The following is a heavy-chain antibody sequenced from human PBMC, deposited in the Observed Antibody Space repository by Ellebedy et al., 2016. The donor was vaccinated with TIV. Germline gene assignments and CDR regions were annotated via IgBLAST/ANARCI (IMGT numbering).Heavy chain of an antibody. D-gene: IGHD1-26*01. CDR2: IYSDGST. J-gene: IGHJ3*02. V-gene: IGHV3-53*01. CDR3: ARAKRGSYYSAFDI. CDR1: GVNVSSNY. Sequence: GGSLRLSXAASGVNVSSNYMSWVRQAPGKGLEGVSIIYSDGSTYYADSVKGRFTLSRDISKNTLFLQMNSLRAEDTAVYYCARAKRGSYYSAFDIWGQGTMVTVSS.